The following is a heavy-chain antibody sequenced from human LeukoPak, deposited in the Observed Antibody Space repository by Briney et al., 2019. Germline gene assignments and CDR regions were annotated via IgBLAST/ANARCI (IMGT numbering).Heavy chain of an antibody. Sequence: PSETLSLTCAISGHSSTRGYYWAWFRQSPGKGLEWIATFFQSEKSFYNASLKSRFIMSLDTSKSQFSLNLTSVTAADTAVYYCARVLPVPYLLDSWGQGTHVTVSS. J-gene: IGHJ4*02. D-gene: IGHD2/OR15-2a*01. CDR3: ARVLPVPYLLDS. V-gene: IGHV4-38-2*01. CDR1: GHSSTRGYY. CDR2: FFQSEKS.